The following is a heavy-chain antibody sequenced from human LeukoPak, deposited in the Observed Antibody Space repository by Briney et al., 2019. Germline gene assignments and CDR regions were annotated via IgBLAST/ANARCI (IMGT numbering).Heavy chain of an antibody. CDR2: IRPDGTEK. D-gene: IGHD4-23*01. Sequence: PGGSLRLSCAVSGFTFSSYWMNWVRQAPGKGPEWVANIRPDGTEKFYVDSVKGRFTVSRDNAKNLLYLQMNSLRAEDTALYYCAKDTGGNSGGDYWGQGTLVTVSS. V-gene: IGHV3-7*01. J-gene: IGHJ4*02. CDR1: GFTFSSYW. CDR3: AKDTGGNSGGDY.